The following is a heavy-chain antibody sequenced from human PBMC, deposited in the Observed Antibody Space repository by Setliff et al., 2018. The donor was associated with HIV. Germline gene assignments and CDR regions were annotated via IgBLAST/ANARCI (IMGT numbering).Heavy chain of an antibody. D-gene: IGHD4-17*01. V-gene: IGHV1-2*02. CDR2: INPNNGGT. CDR3: ARAGPRDYGAYNWFDP. J-gene: IGHJ5*02. CDR1: GYTFTGYY. Sequence: GASVKVSCKASGYTFTGYYMHWVRQAPGQGLEWMGWINPNNGGTNYAQKFQGRVTMTRDTSISTAYMELSRLRSDDTAVYYCARAGPRDYGAYNWFDPWGQGTLVTVSS.